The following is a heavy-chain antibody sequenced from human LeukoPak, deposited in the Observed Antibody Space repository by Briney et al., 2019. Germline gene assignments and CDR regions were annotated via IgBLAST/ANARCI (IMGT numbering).Heavy chain of an antibody. J-gene: IGHJ6*02. CDR2: IKQDGSDK. CDR3: TRDRSYAMDV. CDR1: GFTFSSFW. Sequence: GGSLRLSCAASGFTFSSFWMSWVRQAPGKGLEWVANIKQDGSDKYYVDSVKGRFTISRDNAKNTVYLQMNSLRVEDTAVYYCTRDRSYAMDVWGQGTTVTVSS. V-gene: IGHV3-7*01.